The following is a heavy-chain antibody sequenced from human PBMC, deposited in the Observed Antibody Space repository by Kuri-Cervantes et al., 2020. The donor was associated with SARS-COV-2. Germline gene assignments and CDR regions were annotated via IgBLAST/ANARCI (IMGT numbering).Heavy chain of an antibody. Sequence: ASVKASCKASGYTFTSYGISWVRQAPGQGLEWMGWINPNSGGTNYAQKFQGWVTMTRDTSISTAYMELSRLRSDDTAVYYCARGMVGATLYFQHWGQGTLVTVSS. D-gene: IGHD1-26*01. J-gene: IGHJ1*01. CDR2: INPNSGGT. V-gene: IGHV1-2*04. CDR1: GYTFTSYG. CDR3: ARGMVGATLYFQH.